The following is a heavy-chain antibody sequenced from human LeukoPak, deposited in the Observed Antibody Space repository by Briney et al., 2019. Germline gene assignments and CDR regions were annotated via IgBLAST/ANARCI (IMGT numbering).Heavy chain of an antibody. V-gene: IGHV3-30-3*01. CDR1: GFTFTSYA. D-gene: IGHD3-22*01. Sequence: PGGSLRLSCGASGFTFTSYAMHWVRQAPGKGPEWVTLMSYDGTNKYYADFVKGRFTISRDNSKNTLYLQMNSLRAEDTAVYYCATGASTYYYETSGPFWGQGTLVTVSS. J-gene: IGHJ4*02. CDR3: ATGASTYYYETSGPF. CDR2: MSYDGTNK.